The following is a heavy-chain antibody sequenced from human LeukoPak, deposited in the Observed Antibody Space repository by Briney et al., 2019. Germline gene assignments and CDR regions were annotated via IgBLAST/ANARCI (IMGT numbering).Heavy chain of an antibody. CDR2: INPNSGGT. Sequence: GASVKVSCKASGYTFTGYYMHWVRQAPGQGLEWMGWINPNSGGTNYAQKFQGRVTMTRDASISTAYMELSRLRSDDTAVYYCARDRGQYCGGDCYNNWFDPWGQGTLVTVSS. CDR3: ARDRGQYCGGDCYNNWFDP. J-gene: IGHJ5*02. CDR1: GYTFTGYY. V-gene: IGHV1-2*02. D-gene: IGHD2-21*02.